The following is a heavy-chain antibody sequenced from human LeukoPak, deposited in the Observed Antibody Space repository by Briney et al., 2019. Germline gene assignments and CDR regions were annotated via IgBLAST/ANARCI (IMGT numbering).Heavy chain of an antibody. V-gene: IGHV3-7*01. D-gene: IGHD3-22*01. J-gene: IGHJ4*02. CDR2: IKKDGSEK. Sequence: GGSLRLSCAVSGFTFTDTYMTCIRQAPGKGLEWVANIKKDGSEKYYVDSVKGRFTISRDNAKNSLYLQMNSLRAEDTAVYYCARDLYRIVVVPHYFDYWGQGTLVTVSS. CDR3: ARDLYRIVVVPHYFDY. CDR1: GFTFTDTY.